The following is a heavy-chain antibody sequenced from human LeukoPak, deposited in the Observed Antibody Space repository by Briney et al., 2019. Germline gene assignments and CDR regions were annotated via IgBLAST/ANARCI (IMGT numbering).Heavy chain of an antibody. CDR1: GGSISSGDYY. V-gene: IGHV4-30-4*08. CDR2: IYYSGST. D-gene: IGHD3-3*01. Sequence: PSETLSLTCTVSGGSISSGDYYWSWIRQPPGKGLEWIVYIYYSGSTYYNPSLKSRVTISVDTSKNQFSLKLSSVTAADTAVYYCARGVRFLEWLLLAHYMDVWGKGTTVTVSS. J-gene: IGHJ6*03. CDR3: ARGVRFLEWLLLAHYMDV.